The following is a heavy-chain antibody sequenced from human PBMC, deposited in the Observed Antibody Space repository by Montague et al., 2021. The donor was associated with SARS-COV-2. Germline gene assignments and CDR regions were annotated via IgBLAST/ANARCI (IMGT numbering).Heavy chain of an antibody. CDR1: GGSISNSQW. CDR2: NYHSGST. D-gene: IGHD3-10*01. Sequence: SETLSLTCAVSGGSISNSQWWRCVRPPPEKGLEWIGNNYHSGSTYYHSSLKRRVTISVTKSKNQSPMKLNSVTAEDTAVYYCASRWAGGFGSNAEGFDYWGQGTLVTVSS. J-gene: IGHJ4*02. V-gene: IGHV4-4*02. CDR3: ASRWAGGFGSNAEGFDY.